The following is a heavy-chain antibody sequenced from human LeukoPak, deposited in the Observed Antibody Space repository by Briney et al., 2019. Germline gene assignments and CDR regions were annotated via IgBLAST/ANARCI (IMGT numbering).Heavy chain of an antibody. CDR1: GGAFSDYY. CDR3: ARGNIVATILGGLHGTTAFGF. V-gene: IGHV4-34*01. J-gene: IGHJ4*02. D-gene: IGHD5-12*01. Sequence: SETLSLTCGVSGGAFSDYYWSWIRQAPGKGLEWIGEMIQSGSSNYNPSLRGRVTISGDTSRNQFSLKLNSLTAADTAVYYCARGNIVATILGGLHGTTAFGFWGQGILVTVSS. CDR2: MIQSGSS.